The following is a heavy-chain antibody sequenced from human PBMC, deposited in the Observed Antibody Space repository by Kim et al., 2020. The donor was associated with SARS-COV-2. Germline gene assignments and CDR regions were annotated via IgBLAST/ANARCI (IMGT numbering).Heavy chain of an antibody. CDR1: GGSISSGDYY. Sequence: TLSLTCTVSGGSISSGDYYWSWIRQPPGKGLEWIGYIYYTGSSHYNPSLNSRVTISIDTSKNQFSLKVSSVTAADTAVYYCARGPPIGGGDCYSHWGQGTLVTVSS. D-gene: IGHD2-21*02. CDR2: IYYTGSS. J-gene: IGHJ4*02. V-gene: IGHV4-30-4*01. CDR3: ARGPPIGGGDCYSH.